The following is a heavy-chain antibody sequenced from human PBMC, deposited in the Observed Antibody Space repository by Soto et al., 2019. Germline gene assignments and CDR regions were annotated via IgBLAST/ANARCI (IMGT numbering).Heavy chain of an antibody. CDR3: ASSSSWRNGFGMDV. V-gene: IGHV6-1*01. J-gene: IGHJ6*02. Sequence: SQTLSLTCAISGDSVSSNSAAWNWIRQSPSRGLEWLGRTYYRSKWYNDYAVSVKSRITINPDTSKNQFPLQLNSVTPEDTAVYYCASSSSWRNGFGMDVWGQGTTVTVSS. CDR1: GDSVSSNSAA. D-gene: IGHD6-13*01. CDR2: TYYRSKWYN.